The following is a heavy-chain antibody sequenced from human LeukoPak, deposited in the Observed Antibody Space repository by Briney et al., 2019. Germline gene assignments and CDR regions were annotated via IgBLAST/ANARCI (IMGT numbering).Heavy chain of an antibody. Sequence: VASVKVSCKASGYTFTSYGISWVRQAPGQGLEWMGWISAYNGNTNYAQKLQGRVTMTTDTSTSTAYMELRSLRSDDTAVYYCARDHRAAVAGDGNNWFDPWGQGTLVTVSS. CDR1: GYTFTSYG. CDR3: ARDHRAAVAGDGNNWFDP. J-gene: IGHJ5*02. V-gene: IGHV1-18*01. D-gene: IGHD6-19*01. CDR2: ISAYNGNT.